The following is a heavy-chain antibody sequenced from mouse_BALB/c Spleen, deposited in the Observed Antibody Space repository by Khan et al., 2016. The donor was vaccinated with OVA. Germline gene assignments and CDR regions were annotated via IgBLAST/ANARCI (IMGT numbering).Heavy chain of an antibody. CDR3: ARHQFPLSLDS. J-gene: IGHJ4*01. CDR1: GFSLTNYA. CDR2: IWSDGRT. Sequence: QVQLKQSGPDLVAPSQSLSITCTVSGFSLTNYAIHWVRQPPGKGLEWLVVIWSDGRTTYNSALKSRLSINNDNSKSQVFLKINSLQTDDTAMYDCARHQFPLSLDSWGQGTSVTVSS. V-gene: IGHV2-6-2*01.